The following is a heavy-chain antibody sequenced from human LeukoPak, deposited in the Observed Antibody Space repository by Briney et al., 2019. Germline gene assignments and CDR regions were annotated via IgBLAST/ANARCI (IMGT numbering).Heavy chain of an antibody. V-gene: IGHV3-53*01. Sequence: GGSLRLSCAASGLPVRPSSMSWVRQAPGKGLGWVSVIYSTGSTYYEDSVNGRFTISRDTSKSTVHLQLNRLRVEDTAVYYCASAREYCINSNCYEYFQDWGQGTLVTVSS. CDR2: IYSTGST. D-gene: IGHD2-2*01. CDR1: GLPVRPSS. CDR3: ASAREYCINSNCYEYFQD. J-gene: IGHJ1*01.